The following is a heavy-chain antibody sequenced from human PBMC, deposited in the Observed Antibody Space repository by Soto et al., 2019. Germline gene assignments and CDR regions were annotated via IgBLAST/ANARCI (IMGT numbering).Heavy chain of an antibody. CDR2: IYSSGGT. D-gene: IGHD3-22*01. J-gene: IGHJ4*02. V-gene: IGHV4-31*03. CDR3: ARERGLIDY. Sequence: PSETLSLTCTVSGVSIISGGYYFICIRQHPGVGLEWVGYIYSSGGTYYNPSLKSRLTISIDTSQNHFSLLLTSVTAADTAVYYCARERGLIDYWGQGTLVTVSS. CDR1: GVSIISGGYY.